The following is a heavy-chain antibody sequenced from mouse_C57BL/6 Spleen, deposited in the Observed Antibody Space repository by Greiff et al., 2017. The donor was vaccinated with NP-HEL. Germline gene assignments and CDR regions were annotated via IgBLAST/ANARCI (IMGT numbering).Heavy chain of an antibody. V-gene: IGHV1-22*01. CDR1: GYTFTDYN. CDR2: INPNNGGT. Sequence: EVQLQQSGPELVKPGASVKMSCKASGYTFTDYNMHWVKQSHGKSLEWIGYINPNNGGTSYNQKFKGKATLTVNKSSSTAYMELRSLTSEDSAVYYCARWRIYYGNYGYYAMDYWGQGTSVTVSS. CDR3: ARWRIYYGNYGYYAMDY. D-gene: IGHD2-1*01. J-gene: IGHJ4*01.